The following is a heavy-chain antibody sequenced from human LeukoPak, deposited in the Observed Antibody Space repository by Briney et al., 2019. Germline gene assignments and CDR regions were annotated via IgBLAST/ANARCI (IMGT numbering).Heavy chain of an antibody. CDR2: IYYSGST. V-gene: IGHV4-59*01. CDR3: ARDERGFDY. J-gene: IGHJ4*02. CDR1: GGSISSYY. Sequence: KSSETPSLTCTVSGGSISSYYWSWIRQPPGKGLEWIGYIYYSGSTNYNPSLKSRVTISVDTSKNQFSLKLSSVTAADTAVYYCARDERGFDYWGQGTLVTVSS.